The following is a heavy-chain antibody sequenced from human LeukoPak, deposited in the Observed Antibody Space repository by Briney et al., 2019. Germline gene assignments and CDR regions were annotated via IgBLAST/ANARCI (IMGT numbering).Heavy chain of an antibody. CDR1: GYTFTSYY. J-gene: IGHJ5*02. Sequence: ASVKVSCKASGYTFTSYYMHWVRQAPGQGLEWMGWINPNSGGTNYAQKFQGRVTMTRDTSISTAYMELSRLRSDDTAVYYCARVPRLYCSSTSCSGPNWFDPWGQGTLVTVSS. CDR3: ARVPRLYCSSTSCSGPNWFDP. CDR2: INPNSGGT. V-gene: IGHV1-2*02. D-gene: IGHD2-2*01.